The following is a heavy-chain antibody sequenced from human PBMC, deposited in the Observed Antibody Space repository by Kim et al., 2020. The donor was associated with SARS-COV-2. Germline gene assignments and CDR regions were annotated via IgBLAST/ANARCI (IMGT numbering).Heavy chain of an antibody. V-gene: IGHV4-31*03. CDR2: IYYSGGT. CDR1: GGSISSGGYY. CDR3: ARESRERGSYPNDAFDI. J-gene: IGHJ3*02. D-gene: IGHD1-26*01. Sequence: SETLSLTCTVSGGSISSGGYYWSWIRQHPGKGLEWIGYIYYSGGTYYNPSLKSRVTISVDTSKNQFSLKLSSVTAADTAVYYCARESRERGSYPNDAFDIWGQGTMVTVSS.